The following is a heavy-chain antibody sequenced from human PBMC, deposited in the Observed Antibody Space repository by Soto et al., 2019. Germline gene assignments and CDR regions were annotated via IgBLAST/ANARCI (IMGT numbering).Heavy chain of an antibody. Sequence: GASVKASCKASGYTFTSYYMHWVRQAPGQGLEWMGIINPSGGSTSYAQKFQGRVTMTRDTSTSTVYMELSSLRSEDTAVYYCARAPSTFGGMDVWGQGTTVTVSS. CDR2: INPSGGST. V-gene: IGHV1-46*01. J-gene: IGHJ6*02. CDR1: GYTFTSYY. D-gene: IGHD3-16*01. CDR3: ARAPSTFGGMDV.